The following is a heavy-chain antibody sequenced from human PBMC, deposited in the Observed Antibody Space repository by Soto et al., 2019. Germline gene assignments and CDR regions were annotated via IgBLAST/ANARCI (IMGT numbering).Heavy chain of an antibody. CDR3: ARVYSSSWYRAGWFDP. D-gene: IGHD6-13*01. Sequence: SETLSLTCAVYGGSFSGYYWSWIRQPPGKGLEWIREINHSGSTNYNPSLKSRDTISVDTSKNQFSLKMSSVTAADTAVYYCARVYSSSWYRAGWFDPWGQGTLVTVS. CDR1: GGSFSGYY. J-gene: IGHJ5*02. CDR2: INHSGST. V-gene: IGHV4-34*01.